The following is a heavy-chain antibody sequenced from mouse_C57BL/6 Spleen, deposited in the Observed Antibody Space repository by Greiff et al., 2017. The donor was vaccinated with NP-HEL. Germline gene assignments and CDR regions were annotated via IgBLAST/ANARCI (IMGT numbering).Heavy chain of an antibody. Sequence: DVKLQESGGGLVKPGGSLKLSCAASGFTFSSYAMSWVRQTPEKRLEWVATISDGGSYTYYPDNVKGRFTISRDNAKNNLYLQMSHLKSEDTAMYYCARDYDDYFDYWGQGTTLTVSS. CDR1: GFTFSSYA. V-gene: IGHV5-4*03. D-gene: IGHD2-4*01. CDR2: ISDGGSYT. CDR3: ARDYDDYFDY. J-gene: IGHJ2*01.